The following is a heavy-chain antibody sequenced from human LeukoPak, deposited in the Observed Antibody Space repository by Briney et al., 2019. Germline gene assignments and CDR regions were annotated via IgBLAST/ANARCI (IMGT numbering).Heavy chain of an antibody. D-gene: IGHD5-18*01. V-gene: IGHV3-23*01. CDR3: AKEAFGYNNGYNDAFDF. CDR2: ISGSGRTT. Sequence: PGGSLRLSREASGFTFRGYAMSWVRQAPGKGLEWVSGISGSGRTTYYTDSVKGRLTISRGNYKNTLYLQMNRLRVEDTAVYFCAKEAFGYNNGYNDAFDFSGQGTMVTVSS. J-gene: IGHJ3*01. CDR1: GFTFRGYA.